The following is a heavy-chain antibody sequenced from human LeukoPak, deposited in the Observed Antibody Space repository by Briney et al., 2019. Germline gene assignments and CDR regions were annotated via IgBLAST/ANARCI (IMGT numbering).Heavy chain of an antibody. D-gene: IGHD3-10*01. J-gene: IGHJ4*02. Sequence: SETLSLTCAVYGVSFSGYYWSWIRQPPGKGLEWIGEINHSGGTNYNPSLKSRVTISEDTSKNQFSLKLNSVTAADTAVYYCARGPYYFGSGSYYLWGQGTLVTVSS. CDR2: INHSGGT. CDR3: ARGPYYFGSGSYYL. CDR1: GVSFSGYY. V-gene: IGHV4-34*01.